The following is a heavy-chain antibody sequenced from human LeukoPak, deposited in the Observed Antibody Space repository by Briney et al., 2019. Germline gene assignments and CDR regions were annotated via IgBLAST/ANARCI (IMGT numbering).Heavy chain of an antibody. Sequence: TGGSLRLSCAASGFTFSSYAMSWVRQAPGKGLEWVANIKQDGSEKNYVDSVKGRFTISRDNAKDSLYLQMNSLRAEDTAVYYCVREDDTKVPAQRGDWFDPWGQGTLVTVSS. CDR3: VREDDTKVPAQRGDWFDP. D-gene: IGHD2-2*01. J-gene: IGHJ5*02. CDR1: GFTFSSYA. CDR2: IKQDGSEK. V-gene: IGHV3-7*01.